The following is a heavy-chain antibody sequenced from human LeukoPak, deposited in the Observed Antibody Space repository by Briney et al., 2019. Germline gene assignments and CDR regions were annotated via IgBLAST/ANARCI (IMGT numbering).Heavy chain of an antibody. Sequence: SVKVSCKASGYTFTSSDINWVRQAAGQGLELMGWINPNSGRTGYAQKFQGRVTMTANTSISTAYMELSSLRFDDTAVYYCARGRSGLAAAGTYDYWGQGTLITVSS. CDR2: INPNSGRT. CDR1: GYTFTSSD. V-gene: IGHV1-8*01. J-gene: IGHJ4*02. CDR3: ARGRSGLAAAGTYDY. D-gene: IGHD6-13*01.